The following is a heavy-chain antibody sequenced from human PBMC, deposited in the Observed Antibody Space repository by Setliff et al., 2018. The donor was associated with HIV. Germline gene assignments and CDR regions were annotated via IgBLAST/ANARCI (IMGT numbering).Heavy chain of an antibody. D-gene: IGHD3-3*01. CDR1: GFTFSTSA. J-gene: IGHJ5*02. CDR2: ISGSGGST. Sequence: GGSLRLSCAASGFTFSTSAMSWVRQAPGKGLKWVSTISGSGGSTYYADSVKGRFTISRDNSKNTLYLQMNSLRAEDTAVYYCAKPAGEWLLYDWFDPWGQGTLVTVSS. CDR3: AKPAGEWLLYDWFDP. V-gene: IGHV3-23*01.